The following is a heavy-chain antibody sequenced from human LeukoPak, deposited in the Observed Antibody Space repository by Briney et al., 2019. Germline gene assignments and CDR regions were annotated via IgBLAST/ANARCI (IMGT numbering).Heavy chain of an antibody. Sequence: GGSLRLSCAASGFTFYSHGMIWVRQAPGKGLEWVSYISPDSATIYYADSVKGRFTISRDHAKNSLYLQMISLRAEDTAVYYCAKALGGYDFDYWGQGTLVTVSS. CDR2: ISPDSATI. D-gene: IGHD3-16*01. CDR3: AKALGGYDFDY. J-gene: IGHJ4*02. V-gene: IGHV3-48*04. CDR1: GFTFYSHG.